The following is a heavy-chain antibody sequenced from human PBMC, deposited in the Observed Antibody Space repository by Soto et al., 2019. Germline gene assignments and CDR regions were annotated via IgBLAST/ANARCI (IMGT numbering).Heavy chain of an antibody. D-gene: IGHD2-21*02. Sequence: VHLVESGGGLVQPGGSLRLSCAASGFNFSNHWMHWVRQRPGEGLVWVSRITSDGKSKAYAESVKGRFAISRDNAKNTLYLQMNGLTAEDTAVYYCARESGDWPLNGFGPWGQGTLVTVSS. CDR1: GFNFSNHW. CDR2: ITSDGKSK. CDR3: ARESGDWPLNGFGP. V-gene: IGHV3-74*01. J-gene: IGHJ5*02.